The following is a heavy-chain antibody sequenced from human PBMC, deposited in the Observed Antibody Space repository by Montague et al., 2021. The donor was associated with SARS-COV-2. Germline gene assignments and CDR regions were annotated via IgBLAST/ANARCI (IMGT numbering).Heavy chain of an antibody. CDR1: GASISSRSYY. CDR2: KYYSGST. J-gene: IGHJ4*02. Sequence: SETLSLTCTVSGASISSRSYYWGWIRQPPGKGLEWIGFKYYSGSTYYNPTLKSRVTISVDTSEDQFSLKLSSVTAADTAVYYCATLPSSITMFGVVQGYYFDDWGQGTLVTVSS. CDR3: ATLPSSITMFGVVQGYYFDD. V-gene: IGHV4-39*01. D-gene: IGHD3-3*01.